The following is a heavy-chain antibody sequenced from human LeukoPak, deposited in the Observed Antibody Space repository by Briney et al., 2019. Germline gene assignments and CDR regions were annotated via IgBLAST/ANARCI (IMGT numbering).Heavy chain of an antibody. D-gene: IGHD3-3*01. CDR2: TNHSGST. J-gene: IGHJ4*02. CDR1: GGSFSGYY. Sequence: SETLSLTCAVYGGSFSGYYWSWIRQPPGKGLEWIGETNHSGSTNYNPSLKSRVTISVDTSKNQFSLKLSSVTAADTAVYCCARGRFDFWSGPFAGDWGQGTLVTVSS. CDR3: ARGRFDFWSGPFAGD. V-gene: IGHV4-34*01.